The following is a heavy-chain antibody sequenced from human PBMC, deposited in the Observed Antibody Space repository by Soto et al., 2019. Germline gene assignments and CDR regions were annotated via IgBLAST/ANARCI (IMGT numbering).Heavy chain of an antibody. CDR3: AKDLSLRTGYFNWFDP. J-gene: IGHJ5*02. CDR2: ISGSGGST. V-gene: IGHV3-23*01. Sequence: GGSLRLSCAASGFTFSSYAMSWVRQAPGKGLEWVSAISGSGGSTYYADSVKGRFTISRDNSKNTLYLQMNSLRAEDTAVYYCAKDLSLRTGYFNWFDPWGQGTLVTVSS. CDR1: GFTFSSYA. D-gene: IGHD1-1*01.